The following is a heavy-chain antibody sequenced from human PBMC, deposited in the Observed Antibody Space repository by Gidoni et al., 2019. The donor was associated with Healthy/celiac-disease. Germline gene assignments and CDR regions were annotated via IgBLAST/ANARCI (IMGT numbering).Heavy chain of an antibody. V-gene: IGHV1-69*01. J-gene: IGHJ4*02. CDR1: GGTFSSYA. D-gene: IGHD3-3*01. CDR2: ISPIFGTA. Sequence: QVQLVQSGAEVKKPGSSVRVSCKASGGTFSSYAIRWVRQAPGQGLEWMVGISPIFGTANYAQKFQGRVTITADESTSTAYMELSSLRSEDTSVYYCCGDSSATTHWGQGTLVTVSS. CDR3: CGDSSATTH.